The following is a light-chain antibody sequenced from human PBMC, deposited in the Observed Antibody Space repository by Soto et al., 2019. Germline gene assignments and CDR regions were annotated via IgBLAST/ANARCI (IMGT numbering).Light chain of an antibody. V-gene: IGKV1-5*01. Sequence: DIQMTQSPSTLSASVGDRGTITCRASQSISGWLAWYQQKPGKPPKLLIYDASSLEGGVPSRFSGSGSGTEFTLTISSLQPDDFATYYCQQYYSYPWTFGQGTKVDIK. CDR3: QQYYSYPWT. J-gene: IGKJ1*01. CDR2: DAS. CDR1: QSISGW.